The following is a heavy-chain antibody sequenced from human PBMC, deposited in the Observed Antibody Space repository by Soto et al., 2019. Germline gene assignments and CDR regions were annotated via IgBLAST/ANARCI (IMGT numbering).Heavy chain of an antibody. J-gene: IGHJ3*02. CDR3: AKDSPYSASYKEDGFDI. CDR2: ISGSGGST. V-gene: IGHV3-23*01. Sequence: GGSLRLSCEASGFTFSSYAMSWVRQAPGRGLEWVSSISGSGGSTYHADSVNGRFTISRDNSKNTVFPQMNSLRAEDTAVYYCAKDSPYSASYKEDGFDIWGQGSLVTVSS. CDR1: GFTFSSYA. D-gene: IGHD1-26*01.